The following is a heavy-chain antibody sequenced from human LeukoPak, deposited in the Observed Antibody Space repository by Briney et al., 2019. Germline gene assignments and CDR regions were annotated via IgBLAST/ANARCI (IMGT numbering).Heavy chain of an antibody. Sequence: PGGSVRLSCAASGFTFSSYNMNWVRQAPGKGLEWVSSISSSSSYIYYADSVKGRFTISRDNAKNSLYLQMNSLRAEDTAVYYCARTGRASDAFDIWGQGTMVTVSS. J-gene: IGHJ3*02. CDR2: ISSSSSYI. CDR3: ARTGRASDAFDI. D-gene: IGHD1-14*01. CDR1: GFTFSSYN. V-gene: IGHV3-21*01.